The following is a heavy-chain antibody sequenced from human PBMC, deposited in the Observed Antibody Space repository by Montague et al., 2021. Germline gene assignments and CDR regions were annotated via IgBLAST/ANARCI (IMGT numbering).Heavy chain of an antibody. CDR1: GGSISSSSYY. V-gene: IGHV4-39*01. D-gene: IGHD3-16*02. Sequence: SETLSLTCTVPGGSISSSSYYWGWIRQPPGKGLEWIGSIYYSGSTYYNPSLKSRVTISVDTSKNQFSLKLSSVTAADTAVYYCARRVIGNYGMDVWGQGTTVTVSS. CDR2: IYYSGST. CDR3: ARRVIGNYGMDV. J-gene: IGHJ6*02.